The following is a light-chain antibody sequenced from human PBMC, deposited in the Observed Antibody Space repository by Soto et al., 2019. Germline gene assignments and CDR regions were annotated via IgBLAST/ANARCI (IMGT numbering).Light chain of an antibody. Sequence: EIGVTQSPGTLSLSPGERATVSCRASQSVSSTYLAWYQQKPGQAPRLLICAASSTATGIPDRLSGSGSGTDFNLTISRLEPADVAVAYCQQSYDSPTWTFGQGTKVEI. J-gene: IGKJ1*01. V-gene: IGKV3-20*01. CDR3: QQSYDSPTWT. CDR2: AAS. CDR1: QSVSSTY.